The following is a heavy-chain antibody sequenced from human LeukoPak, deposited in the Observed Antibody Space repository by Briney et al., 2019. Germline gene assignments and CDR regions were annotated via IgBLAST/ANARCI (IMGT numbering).Heavy chain of an antibody. CDR3: ARSTEWYADY. CDR1: GSNFNIYG. D-gene: IGHD3-3*01. V-gene: IGHV3-48*01. Sequence: PGGSLRLSCAASGSNFNIYGMNWVRQAPGKGLEWVSYITSSSSTIYYADSVRGRFIISRDNAKKSVYLQLNNLRADDTAVYYCARSTEWYADYWGQGTLVTVSS. CDR2: ITSSSSTI. J-gene: IGHJ4*02.